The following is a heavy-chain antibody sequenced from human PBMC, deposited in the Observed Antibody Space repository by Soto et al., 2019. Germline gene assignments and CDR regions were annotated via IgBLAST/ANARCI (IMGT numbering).Heavy chain of an antibody. Sequence: GGSLRLSCAASGFTFSSYSMNWVRQAPGKGLEWVSSISSSSSYIYYADPVKGRFTISRDNAKNSLYLQMNSLRAEGTAVYYCARDDSSPAYYFDYWGQGTLVTVSS. V-gene: IGHV3-21*01. CDR2: ISSSSSYI. CDR3: ARDDSSPAYYFDY. CDR1: GFTFSSYS. J-gene: IGHJ4*02. D-gene: IGHD6-13*01.